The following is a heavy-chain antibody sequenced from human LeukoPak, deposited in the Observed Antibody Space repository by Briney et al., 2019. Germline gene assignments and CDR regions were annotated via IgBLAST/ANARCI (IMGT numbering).Heavy chain of an antibody. CDR3: ARGLGYCTSTTCLLPFDY. CDR1: GLTVSTYY. CDR2: IYSGGST. Sequence: GGSLRLSCAASGLTVSTYYMTWVRQAPGKGLECVSVIYSGGSTYYAASVKGRFTVSRDNSKNTLYLQMNSLRAEDTAMYYCARGLGYCTSTTCLLPFDYWGQGTLVTVSS. J-gene: IGHJ4*02. D-gene: IGHD2-2*01. V-gene: IGHV3-53*01.